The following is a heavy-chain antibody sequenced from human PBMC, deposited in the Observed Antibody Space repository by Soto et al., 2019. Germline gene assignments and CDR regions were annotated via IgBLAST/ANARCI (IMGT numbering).Heavy chain of an antibody. V-gene: IGHV3-7*03. Sequence: PGGSLRLSCAASGFTFTTCWMTWVRQAPGRGVEWVANINKDGSEKYYVDSVKGRFTISRDNAKNTLYLQMNSLRGEDTAVYYCAKGRGSGWAWYFDNWGQGTLVTVSS. J-gene: IGHJ4*02. CDR2: INKDGSEK. D-gene: IGHD6-19*01. CDR1: GFTFTTCW. CDR3: AKGRGSGWAWYFDN.